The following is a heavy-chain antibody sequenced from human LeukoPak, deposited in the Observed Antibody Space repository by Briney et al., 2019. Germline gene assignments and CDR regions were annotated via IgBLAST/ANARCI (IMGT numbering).Heavy chain of an antibody. Sequence: QPGGSLRLSCAASGFTFDDYAMHWVRQAPGKGLEWVSGISWNSGSIGYADSVKGRFTISRDNAKNSLYLQMNSLRAEDTALYYCAKDKDLGAFDIWGQGTMVTVSS. CDR2: ISWNSGSI. J-gene: IGHJ3*02. CDR1: GFTFDDYA. V-gene: IGHV3-9*01. CDR3: AKDKDLGAFDI.